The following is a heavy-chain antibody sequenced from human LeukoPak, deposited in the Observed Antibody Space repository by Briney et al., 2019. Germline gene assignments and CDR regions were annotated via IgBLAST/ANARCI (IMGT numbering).Heavy chain of an antibody. D-gene: IGHD3-10*01. CDR1: GFTFGDYA. Sequence: PGGSLRLSCTASGFTFGDYAMSWFRQAPGKGLEWVGFIRSKAYGGTTEYAASVKGRFTISRDDSKSIAYLQMNSLKTEDTAVYYCTRDDIWFGETQRTYYFDYWGQGTLVTVSS. J-gene: IGHJ4*02. CDR3: TRDDIWFGETQRTYYFDY. V-gene: IGHV3-49*03. CDR2: IRSKAYGGTT.